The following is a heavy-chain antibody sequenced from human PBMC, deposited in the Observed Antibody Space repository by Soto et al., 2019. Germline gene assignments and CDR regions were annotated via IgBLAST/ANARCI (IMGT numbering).Heavy chain of an antibody. CDR3: AKDGGSSWPHFDY. Sequence: AGGSLRLSCAASGFTFSSYGMHWVRQAPGKGLEWVAVISYDGSNKYYADSVKGRFTISRDNSKNTLYLQMNSLRAEDTAVYYCAKDGGSSWPHFDYWGQGTLVTVSS. J-gene: IGHJ4*02. CDR1: GFTFSSYG. D-gene: IGHD6-13*01. CDR2: ISYDGSNK. V-gene: IGHV3-30*18.